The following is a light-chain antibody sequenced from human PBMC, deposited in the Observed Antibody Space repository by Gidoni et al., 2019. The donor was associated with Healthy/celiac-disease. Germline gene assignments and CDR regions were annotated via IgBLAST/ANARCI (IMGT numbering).Light chain of an antibody. CDR3: SSYTSSSTLVV. V-gene: IGLV2-14*01. CDR2: EVS. CDR1: SSDVGGYNY. Sequence: QSALTQPASASGSPGQSITISCTGTSSDVGGYNYVSLYQQPPGKAPKLMIYEVSNRPSGVSNRFSGSKSGNTASLTISGLQAEDEADYYCSSYTSSSTLVVFGGGTKLTVL. J-gene: IGLJ2*01.